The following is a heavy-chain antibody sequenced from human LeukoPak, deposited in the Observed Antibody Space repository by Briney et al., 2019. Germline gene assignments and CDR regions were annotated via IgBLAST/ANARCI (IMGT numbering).Heavy chain of an antibody. Sequence: SVKVSCKASGGTFSSYAISWVRQAPGQGLEWMGRIIPILGIANYAQKFQGRVTITADKSTSTAYMELSSLRSEDTAVYYCARDPSVVVPAVLDYWGQGTLVTVSS. CDR1: GGTFSSYA. CDR3: ARDPSVVVPAVLDY. J-gene: IGHJ4*02. D-gene: IGHD2-2*01. V-gene: IGHV1-69*04. CDR2: IIPILGIA.